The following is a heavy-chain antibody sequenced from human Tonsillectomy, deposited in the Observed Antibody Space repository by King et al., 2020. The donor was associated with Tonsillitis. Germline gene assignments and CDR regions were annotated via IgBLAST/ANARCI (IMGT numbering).Heavy chain of an antibody. J-gene: IGHJ4*02. CDR3: ARAFKDYYDSSGYYYYFVY. CDR2: IYYSGST. Sequence: VQLQESGPGLVKPSETLSLTCTVSGGSISSYYWSWIRQPPGKGLEWIGYIYYSGSTNYNPSLKSRVTISVDTSKNQFSLKLSSVTAADTAVYYCARAFKDYYDSSGYYYYFVYWGQGTLVTVSS. V-gene: IGHV4-59*01. D-gene: IGHD3-22*01. CDR1: GGSISSYY.